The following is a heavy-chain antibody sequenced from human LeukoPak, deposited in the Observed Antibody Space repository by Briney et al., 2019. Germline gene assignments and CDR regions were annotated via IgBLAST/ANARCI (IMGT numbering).Heavy chain of an antibody. Sequence: ASVKVSCKASGYTFTSYGISWVRQAPGQGLEWMGWISAYNGNTNYAQKLQGRVTITRNTSISTAYMELSSLRSEDTAVYYCARGSSSSGYYYPFDYWGQGTLVTVSS. J-gene: IGHJ4*02. CDR3: ARGSSSSGYYYPFDY. D-gene: IGHD3-22*01. CDR2: ISAYNGNT. CDR1: GYTFTSYG. V-gene: IGHV1-18*01.